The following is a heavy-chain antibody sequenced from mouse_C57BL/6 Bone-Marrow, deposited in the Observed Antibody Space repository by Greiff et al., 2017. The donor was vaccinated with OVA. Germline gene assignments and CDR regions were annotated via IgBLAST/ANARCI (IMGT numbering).Heavy chain of an antibody. V-gene: IGHV5-17*01. CDR3: AWREVWLRRDWYFDV. CDR2: FSSGSSTI. J-gene: IGHJ1*03. D-gene: IGHD2-2*01. CDR1: GFTFSDYG. Sequence: EVKVVESGGGLVKPGGSLKLSCAASGFTFSDYGMHWVRQAPEKGLEWVAYFSSGSSTIYYADPVKGRFTISRDNAKNTLFLHMTSLRSEETAMYYCAWREVWLRRDWYFDVWGTGTTVTVSS.